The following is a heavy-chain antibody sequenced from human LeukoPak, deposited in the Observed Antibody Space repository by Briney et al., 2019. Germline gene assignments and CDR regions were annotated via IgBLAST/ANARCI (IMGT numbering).Heavy chain of an antibody. CDR2: IWYEGNNK. J-gene: IGHJ4*02. V-gene: IGHV3-33*01. CDR3: ARDQNILTGYYLYDY. Sequence: GGSLRLSCAASGFTFNSYGMHWVRQAPGKGLEWVAAIWYEGNNKYYADSVTGRFTISRDNSKNTLYLQMNDLRPEDTAVHYCARDQNILTGYYLYDYWGQGTLVTVSS. D-gene: IGHD3-9*01. CDR1: GFTFNSYG.